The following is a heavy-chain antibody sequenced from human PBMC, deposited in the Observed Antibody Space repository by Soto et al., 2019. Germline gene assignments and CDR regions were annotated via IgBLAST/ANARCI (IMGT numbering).Heavy chain of an antibody. V-gene: IGHV1-8*01. Sequence: ASVKVSCKASGYTFTSYDINWVRQATGQGLEWMGWMNPNSGNTGYAQKFQGRVTMTRNTSISTAYMELSSLRSEDTAVYYCARASHDYGDLGGDYWGQGTLVTVSS. D-gene: IGHD4-17*01. CDR1: GYTFTSYD. CDR2: MNPNSGNT. J-gene: IGHJ4*02. CDR3: ARASHDYGDLGGDY.